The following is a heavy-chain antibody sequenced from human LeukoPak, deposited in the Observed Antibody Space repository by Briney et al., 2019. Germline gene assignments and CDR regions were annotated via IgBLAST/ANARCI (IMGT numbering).Heavy chain of an antibody. J-gene: IGHJ6*03. CDR1: GGSISSYY. Sequence: SETLSLTCTVSGGSISSYYWSWLRQPPGKGLERIGYIYYSGSTNYNPSLKSRVTISVDTSKNQFSLKLSSVTAADTAVYYCARGLSSEYYYYMDVWGKGTTVTVSS. V-gene: IGHV4-59*01. D-gene: IGHD6-25*01. CDR2: IYYSGST. CDR3: ARGLSSEYYYYMDV.